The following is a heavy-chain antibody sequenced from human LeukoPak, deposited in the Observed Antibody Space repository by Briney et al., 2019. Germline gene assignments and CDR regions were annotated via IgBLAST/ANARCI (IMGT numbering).Heavy chain of an antibody. CDR2: IYFSGSA. CDR3: ARDVFYGSGSYYFDY. J-gene: IGHJ4*02. Sequence: SETLSLTSSVSGGSITRTSYYWGWIRQPPGKGLEWIGSIYFSGSAFYKPSLKSRVTISVDKSKNQFSLKLSSVTTADTAVYYCARDVFYGSGSYYFDYWGQGTLVTVSS. V-gene: IGHV4-39*07. D-gene: IGHD3-10*01. CDR1: GGSITRTSYY.